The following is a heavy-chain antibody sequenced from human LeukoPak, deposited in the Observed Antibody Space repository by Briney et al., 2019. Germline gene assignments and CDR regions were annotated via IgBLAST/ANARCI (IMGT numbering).Heavy chain of an antibody. Sequence: ASVKVSCKASGYTFTSYAIHWVRQAPGQRLEWMGWISAGNGNTKYSQNFQGRVTFISNTSATTAFMELSSLRSEDAAVYYCARDSGSGSNDYWGQGTLVTVST. CDR2: ISAGNGNT. CDR1: GYTFTSYA. D-gene: IGHD1-26*01. CDR3: ARDSGSGSNDY. J-gene: IGHJ4*02. V-gene: IGHV1-3*01.